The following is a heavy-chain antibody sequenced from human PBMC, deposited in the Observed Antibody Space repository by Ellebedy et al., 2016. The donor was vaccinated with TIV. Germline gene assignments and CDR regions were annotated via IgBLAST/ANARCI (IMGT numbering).Heavy chain of an antibody. CDR1: GVSISSYS. CDR3: VRGAYSYGLDV. D-gene: IGHD2-21*01. V-gene: IGHV4-4*07. CDR2: IYTSGSS. J-gene: IGHJ6*02. Sequence: SETLSLXXSVTGVSISSYSWSWIRQPAGKGLEWIGRIYTSGSSNYNPSLKSRLIMSTDTSKNQFSLRLSSVTAADTGVYYCVRGAYSYGLDVWGLGTTVTVSS.